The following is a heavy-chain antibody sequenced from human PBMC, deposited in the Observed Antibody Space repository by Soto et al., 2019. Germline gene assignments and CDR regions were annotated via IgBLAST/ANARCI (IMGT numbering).Heavy chain of an antibody. Sequence: ASVKVSCKASGYTFTSYGISWVRQAPGQGLEWMGWISAYNGNTNYAQKLQGRVTMTTDTSTSTAYMELRSLRSDDTAVYYCARTLSSFTIFGVVIPNWFDPWGQGTLVTVSS. V-gene: IGHV1-18*01. CDR1: GYTFTSYG. CDR2: ISAYNGNT. CDR3: ARTLSSFTIFGVVIPNWFDP. D-gene: IGHD3-3*01. J-gene: IGHJ5*02.